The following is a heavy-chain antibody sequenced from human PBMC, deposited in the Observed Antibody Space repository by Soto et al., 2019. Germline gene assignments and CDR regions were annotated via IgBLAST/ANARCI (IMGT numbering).Heavy chain of an antibody. D-gene: IGHD6-19*01. CDR1: GGSISSYY. V-gene: IGHV4-59*08. CDR3: ARHSSSGWSGQSWGVFDY. Sequence: QVQLQESGPGLVKPSETLSLTCTVSGGSISSYYWSWIRQPPGKGLGWIGYIYYSGSTNYNPALKSRVTISVDTSKNQFSLKLSAVTAADTAVYYCARHSSSGWSGQSWGVFDYWGQGTLVTVSS. J-gene: IGHJ4*02. CDR2: IYYSGST.